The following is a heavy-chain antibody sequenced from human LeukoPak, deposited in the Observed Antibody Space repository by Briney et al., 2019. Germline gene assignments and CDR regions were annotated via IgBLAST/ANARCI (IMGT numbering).Heavy chain of an antibody. J-gene: IGHJ2*01. CDR3: ASHHDYSNYGYFDL. D-gene: IGHD4-11*01. CDR2: IYYSGST. V-gene: IGHV4-30-4*01. CDR1: GGSISNGDYY. Sequence: SQTLSLTCTVSGGSISNGDYYWSWIRQPPGKGLEWIGYIYYSGSTYYNPSLKSRVTISLDTSKSQFSLRLSSVTAADTAVYYCASHHDYSNYGYFDLWGRGTLVTVSS.